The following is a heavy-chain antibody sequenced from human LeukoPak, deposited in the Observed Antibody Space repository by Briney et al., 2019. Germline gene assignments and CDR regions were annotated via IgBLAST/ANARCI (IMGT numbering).Heavy chain of an antibody. J-gene: IGHJ6*02. CDR1: GGSFSGYY. V-gene: IGHV4-34*01. CDR3: ARLRITIFGVARYYYYGMDV. D-gene: IGHD3-3*01. CDR2: INHRGST. Sequence: SETLSLTCAVYGGSFSGYYWTWIRQPPGKGLEWIGEINHRGSTNYNPSLKSRVTISVDTSKNQFSLKLSSVTAADTAVYYCARLRITIFGVARYYYYGMDVWGQGTTVTVSS.